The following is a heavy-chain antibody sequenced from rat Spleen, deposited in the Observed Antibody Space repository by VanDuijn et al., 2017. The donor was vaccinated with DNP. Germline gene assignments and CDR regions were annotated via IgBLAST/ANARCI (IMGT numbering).Heavy chain of an antibody. CDR3: TREEDWYFDF. CDR2: ISSGGST. Sequence: QVQLKESGPGLVQPSQTLSLTCTVSGFSLTNYGVSWVRQPPGKGLEWIAAISSGGSTYYNSALKSRLSISRDTSKSQVFLKMNSLQTEDTAIYFCTREEDWYFDFWGQGVMVTVSS. V-gene: IGHV2S12*01. D-gene: IGHD4-2*01. J-gene: IGHJ2*01. CDR1: GFSLTNYG.